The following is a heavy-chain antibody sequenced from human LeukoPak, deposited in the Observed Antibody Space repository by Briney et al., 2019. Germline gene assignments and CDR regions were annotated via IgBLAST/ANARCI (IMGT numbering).Heavy chain of an antibody. CDR1: GGSISSYY. CDR3: AREGGYSYGSYYFDY. Sequence: PSETLSLTCTVSGGSISSYYWSWIRQPPGKGLEWLGYIYYSGSTNYNPSLKSRATISVDTSKNQFSLKLSSVTAADTAVYYCAREGGYSYGSYYFDYWGQGTLVTVSS. J-gene: IGHJ4*02. CDR2: IYYSGST. D-gene: IGHD5-18*01. V-gene: IGHV4-59*01.